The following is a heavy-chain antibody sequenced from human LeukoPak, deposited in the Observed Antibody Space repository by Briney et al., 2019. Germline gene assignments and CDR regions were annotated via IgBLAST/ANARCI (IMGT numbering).Heavy chain of an antibody. CDR3: ARGGYSGYDFDY. V-gene: IGHV3-11*04. CDR2: ISGGGTTI. CDR1: GFTFSDYY. Sequence: GGSLRLSCAASGFTFSDYYMSWIRQAPGKGLEWVSYISGGGTTIYYADSVKGRFTISRDNAKNSLYLQMNSLRAEDTAVYYCARGGYSGYDFDYWGQGTLVTVSS. D-gene: IGHD5-12*01. J-gene: IGHJ4*02.